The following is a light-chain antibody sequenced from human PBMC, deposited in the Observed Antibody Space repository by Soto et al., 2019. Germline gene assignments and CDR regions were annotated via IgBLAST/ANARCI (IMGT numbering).Light chain of an antibody. J-gene: IGLJ3*02. CDR2: EVR. Sequence: QSALTQPASVSDSPGQSITISCTGTSSDIGGSDHVSWYRQYPGEAPKLIIYEVRNRPSGVSNRLSGSKSGNTASLTISGLQADDEADYYCCSYTSSSIRVFGGGTKLTVL. CDR1: SSDIGGSDH. CDR3: CSYTSSSIRV. V-gene: IGLV2-14*01.